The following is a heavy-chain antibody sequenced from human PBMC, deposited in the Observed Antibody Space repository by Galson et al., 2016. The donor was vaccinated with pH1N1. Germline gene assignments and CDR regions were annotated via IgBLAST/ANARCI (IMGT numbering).Heavy chain of an antibody. Sequence: SVKASCKASGATFNSYGIHWVRQAPGKGLEWMGDINPVFGTTNYAQRFQDRVTITAHDMDLSGLRSEDTAIYYCATFSSSSSWRSLDVWGQGTTVTVSS. CDR1: GATFNSYG. CDR3: ATFSSSSSWRSLDV. V-gene: IGHV1-69*13. D-gene: IGHD6-6*01. CDR2: INPVFGTT. J-gene: IGHJ3*01.